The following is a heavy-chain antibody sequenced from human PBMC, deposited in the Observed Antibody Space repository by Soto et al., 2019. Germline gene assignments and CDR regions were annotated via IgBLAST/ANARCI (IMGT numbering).Heavy chain of an antibody. J-gene: IGHJ6*02. CDR3: CRVSTPLGVVPDYGMDV. CDR1: GYTFISHG. V-gene: IGHV1-18*04. Sequence: QVQLVQSGVEVKKPGASVKVSCKASGYTFISHGISWVRQAPGQGLEWMGWISGKNGNKNYAQKPPGKVHLNTDTTTSTAEMELKSLRTDEPAVYYCCRVSTPLGVVPDYGMDVWGQGTTVTVSS. D-gene: IGHD3-3*01. CDR2: ISGKNGNK.